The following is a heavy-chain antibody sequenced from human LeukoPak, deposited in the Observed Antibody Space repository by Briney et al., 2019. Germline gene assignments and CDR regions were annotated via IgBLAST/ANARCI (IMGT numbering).Heavy chain of an antibody. CDR3: ARDPRGYNWFDP. CDR2: INSDGSST. Sequence: PGGSLRLSCAASGFTSSSYWMHWVRQAPGKGLVWVSRINSDGSSTSYADSVKGRFTISRDNAKNTLYLQMNSLRAEDTAVYYCARDPRGYNWFDPWGQGTLVTVSS. J-gene: IGHJ5*02. D-gene: IGHD5-12*01. V-gene: IGHV3-74*01. CDR1: GFTSSSYW.